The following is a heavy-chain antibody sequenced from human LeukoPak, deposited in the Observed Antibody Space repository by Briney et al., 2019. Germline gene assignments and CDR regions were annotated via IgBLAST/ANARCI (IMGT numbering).Heavy chain of an antibody. CDR3: AREGPLQLDYYDSSGYYYGNYFDY. CDR2: IYTSGST. Sequence: SETLSLTCTVSGGSISSYYWSWIRQPAGKGLEWIGRIYTSGSTNYNPSLKSRVTMSVDTSKNQFSLKLSSVTAADTAAYYCAREGPLQLDYYDSSGYYYGNYFDYWGQGTLVTVSS. D-gene: IGHD3-22*01. J-gene: IGHJ4*02. V-gene: IGHV4-4*07. CDR1: GGSISSYY.